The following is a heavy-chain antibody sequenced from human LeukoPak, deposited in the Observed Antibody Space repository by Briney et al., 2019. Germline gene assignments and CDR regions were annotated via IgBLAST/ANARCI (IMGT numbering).Heavy chain of an antibody. D-gene: IGHD3-10*01. CDR3: ARDRPGTLGYYYYYGMDV. V-gene: IGHV3-21*01. Sequence: GGSLRLSCAASGFTFSSYSMNWVGQAPGKGLEWVSSISSSSSYIYYADSVKGRFTISRDNAKNSLYLQMNSLRAEDTAVYYCARDRPGTLGYYYYYGMDVWGQGTTVTVSS. CDR1: GFTFSSYS. J-gene: IGHJ6*02. CDR2: ISSSSSYI.